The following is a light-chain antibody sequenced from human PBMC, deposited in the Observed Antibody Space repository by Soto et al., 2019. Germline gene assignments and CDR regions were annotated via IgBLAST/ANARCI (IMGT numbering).Light chain of an antibody. CDR1: SSDFGDYTS. CDR3: CSYAGTYV. CDR2: DVD. J-gene: IGLJ1*01. Sequence: QSVLTQPRSVSGSPVQSVTISCTGTSSDFGDYTSVSWYQHHPGKAPKFMIYDVDKRPSGVPDRFSGSKSGNTASLTISGLQPEDEADYYCCSYAGTYVFGPGSKATVL. V-gene: IGLV2-11*01.